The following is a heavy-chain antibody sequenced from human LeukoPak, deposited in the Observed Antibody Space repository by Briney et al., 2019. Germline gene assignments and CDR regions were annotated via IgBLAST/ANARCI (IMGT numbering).Heavy chain of an antibody. CDR3: AREIPLLGYCSSTSCYSYYFDY. V-gene: IGHV1-69*01. CDR2: IIPIFGTA. CDR1: GGTFSSYA. Sequence: SVKVSCKASGGTFSSYAISWVRQAPGQGLEWMGGIIPIFGTANYAQEFQGRVTITADESTSTAYMELSSLRSEDTAVYYCAREIPLLGYCSSTSCYSYYFDYWGQGTLVTVSS. D-gene: IGHD2-2*01. J-gene: IGHJ4*02.